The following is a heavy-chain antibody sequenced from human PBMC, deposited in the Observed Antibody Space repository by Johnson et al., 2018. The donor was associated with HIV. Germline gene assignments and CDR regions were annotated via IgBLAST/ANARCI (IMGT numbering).Heavy chain of an antibody. J-gene: IGHJ3*02. CDR3: VFFYASFDI. Sequence: QVQLVESGGGVVQPGRSLRLSCAASGFTFSSYDMHWVRQAPGKGLEWVALISYDGSNKYYADSVKGRFTISRDNSKNTLYLQMNSLRAEDTAVYYCVFFYASFDIWGQGTMVTVSS. CDR1: GFTFSSYD. CDR2: ISYDGSNK. V-gene: IGHV3-30-3*01. D-gene: IGHD2/OR15-2a*01.